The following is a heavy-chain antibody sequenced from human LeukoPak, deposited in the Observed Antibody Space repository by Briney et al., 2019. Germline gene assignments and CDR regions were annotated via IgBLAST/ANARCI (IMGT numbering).Heavy chain of an antibody. Sequence: ASVKVSCKASGYTFTSYGISWVRQAPGQGLEWMGRINPNSGGTNYAQKFQGRVTMTRDTSISTAYMGLSRLRSDDTAVYYCARDSYYYDSSGYYDFDYWGQGTLVTVSS. CDR3: ARDSYYYDSSGYYDFDY. J-gene: IGHJ4*02. CDR1: GYTFTSYG. D-gene: IGHD3-22*01. V-gene: IGHV1-2*06. CDR2: INPNSGGT.